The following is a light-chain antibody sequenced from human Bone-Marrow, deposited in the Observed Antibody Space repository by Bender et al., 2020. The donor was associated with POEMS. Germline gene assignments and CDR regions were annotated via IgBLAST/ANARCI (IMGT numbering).Light chain of an antibody. CDR3: AVWDDSLNGWV. Sequence: QSVLTQPPSASGTPGQRVTISCSGGSSNIGAHAVNWYQHLPGTAPKLLIHSSHRRPSEVPDRFSCSRSGTSASLAIGGLQSEDEADYYCAVWDDSLNGWVFGGGTKLTVL. CDR2: SSH. V-gene: IGLV1-44*01. CDR1: SSNIGAHA. J-gene: IGLJ3*02.